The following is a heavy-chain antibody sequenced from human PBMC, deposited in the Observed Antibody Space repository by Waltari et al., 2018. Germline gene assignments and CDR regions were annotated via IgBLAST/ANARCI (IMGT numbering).Heavy chain of an antibody. Sequence: QVQLQESGPGLVKPSETLSLTCAVSGYSISSGYYWGRIRQPPEKGLEWIGSIYHSGSTSDNPSLKSRVTISIDTSKNPFSLRLSSVTAADTAVYYCARAHSGSYSYVNWFDPWGQGTLVTVSS. CDR3: ARAHSGSYSYVNWFDP. V-gene: IGHV4-38-2*01. J-gene: IGHJ5*02. CDR1: GYSISSGYY. CDR2: IYHSGST. D-gene: IGHD1-26*01.